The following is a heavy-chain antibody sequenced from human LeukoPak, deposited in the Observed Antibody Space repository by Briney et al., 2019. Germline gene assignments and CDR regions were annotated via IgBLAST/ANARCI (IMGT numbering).Heavy chain of an antibody. Sequence: GGSLRLSCVASGFTFSTYGMNWVRQAPGKGLEWVSAISGSGGSTYYADSVKGRFTISRDNSKNTLFLQMNSLRAEDTAVYYCARPTYYNFWSGYQPFDYWGQGTLVTVSS. CDR2: ISGSGGST. CDR3: ARPTYYNFWSGYQPFDY. D-gene: IGHD3-3*01. V-gene: IGHV3-23*01. J-gene: IGHJ4*02. CDR1: GFTFSTYG.